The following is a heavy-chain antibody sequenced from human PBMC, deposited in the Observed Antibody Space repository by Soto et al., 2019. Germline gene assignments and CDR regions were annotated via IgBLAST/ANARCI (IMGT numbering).Heavy chain of an antibody. CDR2: ISTGSRNP. J-gene: IGHJ5*02. D-gene: IGHD2-15*01. CDR1: GFTFGDSY. V-gene: IGHV3-11*06. Sequence: QVQLVESGGGLVPPGGSLRLSCAGSGFTFGDSYMSWIRQAPGKGLEWILYISTGSRNPAYADSVKGRFTISRDNAKRSPLLQMMSLPAEDTAIYYCVRGGGGGLFDPWGQGTMVTVSS. CDR3: VRGGGGGLFDP.